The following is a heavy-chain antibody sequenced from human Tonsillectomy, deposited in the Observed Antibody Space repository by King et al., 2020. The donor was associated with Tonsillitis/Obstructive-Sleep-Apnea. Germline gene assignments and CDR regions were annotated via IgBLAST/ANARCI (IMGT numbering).Heavy chain of an antibody. D-gene: IGHD2-15*01. CDR2: IYSGGST. J-gene: IGHJ6*03. V-gene: IGHV3-53*01. Sequence: VQLVESGGGLIQPGGSLRLSCAASGFTVSSNYMSWVRQAPGKGLEWVSVIYSGGSTYYADSVKGRFTISRDNSKNTLYLQMNSLRAEDTAVYYCAREEGEKGYCSGGSCYSYYYYYMDVRAKGPRSPSP. CDR3: AREEGEKGYCSGGSCYSYYYYYMDV. CDR1: GFTVSSNY.